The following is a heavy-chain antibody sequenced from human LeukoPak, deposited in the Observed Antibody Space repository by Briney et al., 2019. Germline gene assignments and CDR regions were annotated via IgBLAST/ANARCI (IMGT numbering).Heavy chain of an antibody. J-gene: IGHJ4*02. CDR3: ARDWNYYDSSGYRYFDY. Sequence: SVKVSCKASGGTFSSYAISWVRQAPGQGLEWMGGIIPIFGTANYAQKFQGRVTITADESTSTAYMELSSLRSEDTAVYYCARDWNYYDSSGYRYFDYWGQGTLVTVSS. D-gene: IGHD3-22*01. CDR1: GGTFSSYA. V-gene: IGHV1-69*13. CDR2: IIPIFGTA.